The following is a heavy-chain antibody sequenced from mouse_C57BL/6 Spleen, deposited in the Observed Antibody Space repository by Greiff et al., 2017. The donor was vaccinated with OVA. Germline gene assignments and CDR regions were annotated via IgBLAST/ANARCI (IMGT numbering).Heavy chain of an antibody. CDR2: IDPENGDT. Sequence: EVQLQQSGAELVRPGASVKLSCTASGFNIKDDYMHWVKQRPEQGLEWIGWIDPENGDTEYASKFQGKATITADTSSNTAYLQLSSLTSEDTAVYYCTPSGTLFAYWGQGTLVTVSA. J-gene: IGHJ3*01. CDR3: TPSGTLFAY. CDR1: GFNIKDDY. V-gene: IGHV14-4*01. D-gene: IGHD4-1*01.